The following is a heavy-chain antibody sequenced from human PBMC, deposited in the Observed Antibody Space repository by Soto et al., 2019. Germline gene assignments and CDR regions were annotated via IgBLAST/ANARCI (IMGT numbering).Heavy chain of an antibody. Sequence: QITLKESGPTLVKPTQTLTLTCTFSGFSLSTSGVGVGWIRQPPGKALEWLALIYWDDDKRYSPSLKSRLTIPKDTSKNQVVLTMTNMDPVDTATYYCALLLGGDGDKPFFDYWGQGTLVTVSS. J-gene: IGHJ4*02. CDR2: IYWDDDK. CDR3: ALLLGGDGDKPFFDY. V-gene: IGHV2-5*02. CDR1: GFSLSTSGVG. D-gene: IGHD3-16*01.